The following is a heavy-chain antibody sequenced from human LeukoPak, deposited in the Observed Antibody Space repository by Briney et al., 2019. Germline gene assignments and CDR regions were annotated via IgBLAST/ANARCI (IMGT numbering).Heavy chain of an antibody. J-gene: IGHJ4*02. CDR1: GFTVSDNY. Sequence: QPGGSLRLSCAASGFTVSDNYMSWVRQAPGKGLEWVSVIYSGGSTYYADSVKGRFTISRDNSKSTLYLQMNSLRAEDTAVYYCARALSSRGWYYFDYWGQGTLVTVSS. CDR3: ARALSSRGWYYFDY. V-gene: IGHV3-53*01. D-gene: IGHD6-13*01. CDR2: IYSGGST.